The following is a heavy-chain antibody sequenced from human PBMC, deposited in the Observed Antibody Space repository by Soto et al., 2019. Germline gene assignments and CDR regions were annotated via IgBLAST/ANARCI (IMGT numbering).Heavy chain of an antibody. D-gene: IGHD2-2*02. J-gene: IGHJ1*01. Sequence: SETLSLTCTVSGGSISSSSYYWGWIRQPPGKGLEWIGSIYYSGSTYYNPSLKSRVTISVDTSKNQFSLKLSSVTAADTAVYYCARHYPLYQLLNHFQHWGQGTLVTVSS. CDR3: ARHYPLYQLLNHFQH. CDR2: IYYSGST. CDR1: GGSISSSSYY. V-gene: IGHV4-39*01.